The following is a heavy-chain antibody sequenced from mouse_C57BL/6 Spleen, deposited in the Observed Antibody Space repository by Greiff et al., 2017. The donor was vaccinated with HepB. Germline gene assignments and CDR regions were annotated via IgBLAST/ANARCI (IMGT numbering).Heavy chain of an antibody. D-gene: IGHD2-4*01. CDR3: ARGTYDYDGGWFAY. J-gene: IGHJ3*01. CDR2: IYPGSGNT. V-gene: IGHV1-76*01. Sequence: QVQLQQSGAELVRPGASVKLSCKASGYTFTDYYINWVKQRPGQGLEWIARIYPGSGNTYYNEKFKGKATLTAEKSSSTAYMQLSSLTSEDSAVYLCARGTYDYDGGWFAYWGQGTLVTVSA. CDR1: GYTFTDYY.